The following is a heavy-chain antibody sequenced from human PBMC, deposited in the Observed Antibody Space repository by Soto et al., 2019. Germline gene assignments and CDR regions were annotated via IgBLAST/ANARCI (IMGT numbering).Heavy chain of an antibody. Sequence: QVQLQESGPGVVRPSQILSLTCTVSGGSISSGNIYWSWIRQPPGKGLEWIGYIYYTGSTYYNPSLTSRVTISVNPSKNQFSLTLTSVTAADTAIYYCARVTMVRGVMADYWGQGTLVTVSS. CDR3: ARVTMVRGVMADY. CDR2: IYYTGST. D-gene: IGHD3-10*01. CDR1: GGSISSGNIY. J-gene: IGHJ4*02. V-gene: IGHV4-30-4*01.